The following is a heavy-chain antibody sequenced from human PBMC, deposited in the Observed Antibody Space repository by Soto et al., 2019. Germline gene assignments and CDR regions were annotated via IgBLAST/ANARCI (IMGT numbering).Heavy chain of an antibody. Sequence: PSETLSLTCTVSGVSISSGDYYWSWIRQPPGKGLEWIGYIYYSGTTYYNPSLKSRVTMSVDTSKNQFSLKLSSVTAADTAVYYCPRTSLGYGSGSSNMDAWAQGTTVNVSS. CDR3: PRTSLGYGSGSSNMDA. D-gene: IGHD3-10*01. J-gene: IGHJ6*02. CDR1: GVSISSGDYY. V-gene: IGHV4-30-4*01. CDR2: IYYSGTT.